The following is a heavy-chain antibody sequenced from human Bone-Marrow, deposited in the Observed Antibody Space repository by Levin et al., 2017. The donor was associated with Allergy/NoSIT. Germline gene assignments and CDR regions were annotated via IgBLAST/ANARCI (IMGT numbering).Heavy chain of an antibody. J-gene: IGHJ6*03. V-gene: IGHV3-15*01. D-gene: IGHD2-2*01. CDR1: GFTFSNAW. Sequence: GGSLRLSCAASGFTFSNAWMSWVRQAPGKGLEWVGRIKSKTDGGTTDYAAPVKGRFTISRDDSKNTLYLQMNSLKTEDTAVYYCTTDTPTSCEEGSSTSCYPPSYYYYYYMDVWGKGTTVTVSS. CDR3: TTDTPTSCEEGSSTSCYPPSYYYYYYMDV. CDR2: IKSKTDGGTT.